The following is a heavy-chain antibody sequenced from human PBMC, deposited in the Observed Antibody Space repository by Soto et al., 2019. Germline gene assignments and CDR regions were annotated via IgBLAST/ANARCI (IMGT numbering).Heavy chain of an antibody. CDR3: ARGLYDSGSFYFDF. CDR1: GFNFIRKY. Sequence: RGSLRLSCAASGFNFIRKYMIWVRQAPGKGLEWVSILYSGGTTYYADSVKGRFTISRDTSENTLYLQMNSLRAEDTAVYYCARGLYDSGSFYFDFWGQGTLVTVSS. J-gene: IGHJ4*02. CDR2: LYSGGTT. D-gene: IGHD3-10*01. V-gene: IGHV3-53*01.